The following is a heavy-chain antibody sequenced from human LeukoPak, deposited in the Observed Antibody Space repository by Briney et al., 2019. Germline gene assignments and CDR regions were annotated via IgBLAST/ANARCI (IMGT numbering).Heavy chain of an antibody. CDR1: GYTFTSYY. CDR2: MNPNSGNT. CDR3: ARVHDYGDYDPLNWFDP. Sequence: ASVKVSCKASGYTFTSYYMHWVRQATGQGLEWMGWMNPNSGNTGYAQKFQGRVTMTRNTSISTAYMELSSLRSEDTAVYYCARVHDYGDYDPLNWFDPWGQGTLVTVSS. D-gene: IGHD4-17*01. V-gene: IGHV1-8*02. J-gene: IGHJ5*02.